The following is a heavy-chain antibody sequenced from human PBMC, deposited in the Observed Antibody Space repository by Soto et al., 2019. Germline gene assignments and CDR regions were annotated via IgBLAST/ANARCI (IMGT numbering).Heavy chain of an antibody. V-gene: IGHV1-69*01. D-gene: IGHD4-17*01. CDR1: GGTFSSYA. CDR3: ARADGDYGYYYYYGMDV. Sequence: QVQLVQSGAEVKKPGSSVKVSCKASGGTFSSYAISWVRQAPGQGLEWMGGIIPIFGTANYAQKFQGRVTITADESTSKAYMELSSLRSEDTAVYYCARADGDYGYYYYYGMDVWGQGTTVTVSS. J-gene: IGHJ6*02. CDR2: IIPIFGTA.